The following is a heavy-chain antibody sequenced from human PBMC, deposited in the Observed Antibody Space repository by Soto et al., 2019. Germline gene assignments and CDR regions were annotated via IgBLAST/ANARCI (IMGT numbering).Heavy chain of an antibody. CDR1: GFGVSSKD. D-gene: IGHD3-3*01. CDR2: IYGGDRT. J-gene: IGHJ4*02. V-gene: IGHV3-66*01. Sequence: GGSLRLSCAASGFGVSSKDMSWVRQAPGKGLEWVSVIYGGDRTHYADSVKGRFTISRDNSKNTLSLQMSSLRVEDTAVYYCARGRILEYLFGVAYFDYWGQGILVTVSS. CDR3: ARGRILEYLFGVAYFDY.